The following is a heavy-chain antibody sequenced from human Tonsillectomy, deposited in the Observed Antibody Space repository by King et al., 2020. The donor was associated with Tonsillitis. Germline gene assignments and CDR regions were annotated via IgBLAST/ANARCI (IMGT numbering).Heavy chain of an antibody. CDR2: ISSTGDYI. D-gene: IGHD3-10*01. V-gene: IGHV3-21*01. CDR1: GFTFSSYS. CDR3: ASLGFGESFFHY. Sequence: VQLVESGGGLVKPGGSLRLSCAASGFTFSSYSMNWVRQAPGKGLEWVSSISSTGDYIYFADSMRGRFTISRDNAKNSLYLQMNSLRAEDTAVYYCASLGFGESFFHYWGQGTLVTVSS. J-gene: IGHJ4*02.